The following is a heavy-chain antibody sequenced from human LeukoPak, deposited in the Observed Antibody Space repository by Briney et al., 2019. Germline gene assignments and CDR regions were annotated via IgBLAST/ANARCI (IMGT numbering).Heavy chain of an antibody. CDR2: IKQDGTEK. J-gene: IGHJ4*02. V-gene: IGHV3-7*04. CDR1: GFTFSSYW. D-gene: IGHD6-6*01. CDR3: ARDVRPDY. Sequence: GGSLRLSCAASGFTFSSYWVSWVRQAPGEGLEWVANIKQDGTEKYYMDSVKGRFSISRDNAKNSLYLQMNALGAEDTAVYYCARDVRPDYWGQGTLVTVST.